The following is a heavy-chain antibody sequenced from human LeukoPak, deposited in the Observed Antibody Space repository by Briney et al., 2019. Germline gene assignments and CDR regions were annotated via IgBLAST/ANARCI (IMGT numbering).Heavy chain of an antibody. Sequence: SETLSPTCTVSGSSISSGYYWGWIRQPPGKGLEWIGSIFHTGNAYYNPSLKSRVTVSVDASMKQFSLKLSSVTAADTAVYYCARGRFGATDYWGQGTLVTVSS. V-gene: IGHV4-38-2*02. CDR2: IFHTGNA. D-gene: IGHD1-26*01. CDR1: GSSISSGYY. J-gene: IGHJ4*02. CDR3: ARGRFGATDY.